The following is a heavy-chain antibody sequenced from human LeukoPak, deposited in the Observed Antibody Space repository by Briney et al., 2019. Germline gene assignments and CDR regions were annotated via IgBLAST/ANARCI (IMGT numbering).Heavy chain of an antibody. CDR2: ISSSSSYI. V-gene: IGHV3-21*05. CDR1: GFTFSSYE. Sequence: PGGSLRLSCAASGFTFSSYEMNWVRQAPGKGLEWVSYISSSSSYIYYADSVKGRFTISRDNAKNSLYLQMNSLRAEDTAVYYCARDITRVRSTSCSDWGQGTLVTVSS. J-gene: IGHJ4*02. CDR3: ARDITRVRSTSCSD. D-gene: IGHD2-2*01.